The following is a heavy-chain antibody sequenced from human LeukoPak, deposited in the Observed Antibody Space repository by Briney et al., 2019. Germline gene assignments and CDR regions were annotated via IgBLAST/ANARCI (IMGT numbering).Heavy chain of an antibody. J-gene: IGHJ6*02. CDR3: ATDSRGVTTMYYYYGMDV. V-gene: IGHV1-24*01. CDR1: GYTLTELS. CDR2: FDPEDGET. Sequence: ASVKVSCKVSGYTLTELSMHWVRQAPGKGPEWMGGFDPEDGETIYAQKFQGRVTTTEDTSTDTAYMELSSLRSEDTAVYYCATDSRGVTTMYYYYGMDVWGQGTTVTVSS. D-gene: IGHD4-11*01.